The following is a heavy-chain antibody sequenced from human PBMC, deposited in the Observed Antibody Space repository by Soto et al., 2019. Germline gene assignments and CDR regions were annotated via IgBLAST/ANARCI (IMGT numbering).Heavy chain of an antibody. CDR1: GGSFSGYY. J-gene: IGHJ4*02. CDR2: INHSGST. V-gene: IGHV4-34*01. Sequence: QVQLQQWGAGLLKPSETLSLTCAVYGGSFSGYYWSWIRQPPGKGLEWMGEINHSGSTNYNPSLKSRVTISVDTSKNQFSLKLSSVTAADTAVYYCARMYYDFWSGYYYFDYWGQGTLVTVSS. CDR3: ARMYYDFWSGYYYFDY. D-gene: IGHD3-3*01.